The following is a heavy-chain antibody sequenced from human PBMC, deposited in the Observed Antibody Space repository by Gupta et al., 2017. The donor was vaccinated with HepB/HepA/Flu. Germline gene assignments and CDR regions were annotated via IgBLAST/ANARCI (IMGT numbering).Heavy chain of an antibody. J-gene: IGHJ5*02. CDR2: IKKEGSEK. D-gene: IGHD3/OR15-3a*01. CDR3: SASRGDWPNCVDP. V-gene: IGHV3-7*01. Sequence: EVRLVGSGGGLVPPGGSLRLSCIASGFPLSDCWMSWVRQAPGKGLEWVANIKKEGSEKYCVDSVKGRCTISRDNAKNSLYLETTGLRAEDTAVDYCSASRGDWPNCVDPWGQGALVIVSS. CDR1: GFPLSDCW.